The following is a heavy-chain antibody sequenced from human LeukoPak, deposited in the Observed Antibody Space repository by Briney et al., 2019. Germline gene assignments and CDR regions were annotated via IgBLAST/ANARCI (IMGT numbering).Heavy chain of an antibody. CDR1: GGSFSGYY. V-gene: IGHV4-34*01. Sequence: SETLSLTCAVYGGSFSGYYWSWIRQPPGKGLEWIGEINHSGSTNYNPSLKSRVTISVDTSKNQSSLKLSSVTAADTAVYYCARGRGYYYDSSGCYYFDYWGQGTLVTVSS. CDR2: INHSGST. D-gene: IGHD3-22*01. J-gene: IGHJ4*02. CDR3: ARGRGYYYDSSGCYYFDY.